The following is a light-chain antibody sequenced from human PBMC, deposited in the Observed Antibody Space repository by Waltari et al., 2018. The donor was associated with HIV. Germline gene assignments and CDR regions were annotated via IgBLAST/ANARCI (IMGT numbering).Light chain of an antibody. V-gene: IGKV1-5*03. CDR3: QQYNSYSIT. CDR2: KAS. J-gene: IGKJ5*01. Sequence: DIQMTQSPSTLSASVGDRVTITCRASQSISSWLAWYQQKPGKAPKIRIYKASSLESGVPSRVSGSGAGTELTLTISSLQPDDFATDYCQQYNSYSITFGQGTRLEIK. CDR1: QSISSW.